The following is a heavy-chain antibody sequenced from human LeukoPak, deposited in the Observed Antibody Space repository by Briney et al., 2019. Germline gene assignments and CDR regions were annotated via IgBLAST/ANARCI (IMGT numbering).Heavy chain of an antibody. V-gene: IGHV3-30-3*01. CDR1: GFTFSSYA. CDR3: ARACSHYYDSSGYSNWLCY. J-gene: IGHJ4*02. Sequence: GGSLRLSCAASGFTFSSYAMHWARQAPGKGLEWVAVISYDGSNKYYADSVKGQFTISRDNSKNTLYLQMNSLRAEDTAVYYCARACSHYYDSSGYSNWLCYWGQGTLVTVSS. CDR2: ISYDGSNK. D-gene: IGHD3-22*01.